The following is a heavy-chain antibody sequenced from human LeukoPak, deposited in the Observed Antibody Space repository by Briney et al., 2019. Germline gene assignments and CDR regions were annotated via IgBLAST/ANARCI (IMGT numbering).Heavy chain of an antibody. D-gene: IGHD5-18*01. J-gene: IGHJ4*02. CDR2: FDPEDGET. CDR3: AKGAGYNYGNHVDY. Sequence: ASVKVSCKVSGYTLTELSMHWVRQAPGKGLEWMGGFDPEDGETIYAQKFQGRVTMTEDTSTDTAYMELSSLRSEDTAVYYCAKGAGYNYGNHVDYWGQGTLVTVSS. V-gene: IGHV1-24*01. CDR1: GYTLTELS.